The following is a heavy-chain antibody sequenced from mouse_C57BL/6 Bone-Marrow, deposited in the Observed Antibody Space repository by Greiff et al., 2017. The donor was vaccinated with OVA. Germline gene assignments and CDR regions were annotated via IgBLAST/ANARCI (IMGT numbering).Heavy chain of an antibody. V-gene: IGHV1-59*01. D-gene: IGHD2-13*01. CDR1: GYTFTSYW. J-gene: IGHJ2*01. CDR3: AREEGIYYGA. Sequence: VQLQQPGAELVRPGTSVKLSCKASGYTFTSYWMHWVQQRPGQGLEWIGVIDPSDSYTNYNQKFKGKATLTVDTSSSTAYMQLSSLTSEDSAVYYCAREEGIYYGAWGKGTTLTVSS. CDR2: IDPSDSYT.